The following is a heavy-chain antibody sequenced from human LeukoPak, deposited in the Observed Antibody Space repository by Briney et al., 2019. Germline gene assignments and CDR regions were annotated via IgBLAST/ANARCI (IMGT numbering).Heavy chain of an antibody. D-gene: IGHD3-3*02. V-gene: IGHV3-21*01. J-gene: IGHJ3*01. CDR2: ISTSSSYI. CDR3: ARVQSDHFTSGAFDV. CDR1: VFTFSSYN. Sequence: GGSLRLSCAASVFTFSSYNMNWVRQAPGKGLEWVSFISTSSSYIYYADPLKGRFTLSRDNAKNSLYLQMNSLRAEDTAVYYCARVQSDHFTSGAFDVWGQGTMVTVSS.